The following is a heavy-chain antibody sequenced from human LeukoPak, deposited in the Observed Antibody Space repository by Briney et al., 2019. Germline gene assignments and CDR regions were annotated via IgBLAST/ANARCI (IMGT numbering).Heavy chain of an antibody. J-gene: IGHJ4*02. CDR2: ISSSSSTI. Sequence: GGSLRLSCTASGFTFSSYSRNWVRQAPGKGLEWFSYISSSSSTIYYADSVKGRFTISRDNAKNSLYLQMNSLRAEDTAVYYCARMYYSGSGSRAYWGQRTLVTVSS. D-gene: IGHD3-10*01. CDR1: GFTFSSYS. V-gene: IGHV3-48*04. CDR3: ARMYYSGSGSRAY.